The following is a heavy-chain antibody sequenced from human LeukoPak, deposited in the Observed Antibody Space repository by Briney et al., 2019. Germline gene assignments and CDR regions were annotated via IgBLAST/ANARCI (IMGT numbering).Heavy chain of an antibody. J-gene: IGHJ6*03. D-gene: IGHD2-2*02. CDR3: ARDWRSTSCYTSTCPSYFYYMDI. CDR2: INPNSGTT. Sequence: GASVKVSCKASGYTFTGHYVHWVRQAPGQGLEWMGWINPNSGTTDYAQKFQGRVTLTRDTSISTAYMELSRLRSGDTALYYCARDWRSTSCYTSTCPSYFYYMDIWGEGTTVSVYS. CDR1: GYTFTGHY. V-gene: IGHV1-2*02.